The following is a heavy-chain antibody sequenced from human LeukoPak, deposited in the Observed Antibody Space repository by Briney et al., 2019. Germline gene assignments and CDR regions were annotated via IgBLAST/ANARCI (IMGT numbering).Heavy chain of an antibody. D-gene: IGHD5-18*01. CDR1: GFTFSSYA. J-gene: IGHJ4*02. CDR2: ISNSGGST. V-gene: IGHV3-23*01. Sequence: GGSLRLSCAASGFTFSSYAMSWVRQAPGKGLEWVSAISNSGGSTYYVDSVKGRFTISRDNSKSTLYPQVNSLRAEDTAIYYCAKSYARLQLWLPFDYWGQGTLVTVSS. CDR3: AKSYARLQLWLPFDY.